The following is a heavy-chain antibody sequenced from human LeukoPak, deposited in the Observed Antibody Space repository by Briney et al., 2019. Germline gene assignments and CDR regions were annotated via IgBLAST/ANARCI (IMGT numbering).Heavy chain of an antibody. CDR2: IIPIFGTA. J-gene: IGHJ4*02. D-gene: IGHD4-23*01. V-gene: IGHV1-69*01. CDR3: ARGTTMTTVVTPYFDY. Sequence: GSSVKVSCKASGGTFSSYAISWVRQAPGQGLEWTGGIIPIFGTANYAQKFQGRVTITADESTSTAYMELSSLRSEDTAVYYCARGTTMTTVVTPYFDYWGQGTLVTVSS. CDR1: GGTFSSYA.